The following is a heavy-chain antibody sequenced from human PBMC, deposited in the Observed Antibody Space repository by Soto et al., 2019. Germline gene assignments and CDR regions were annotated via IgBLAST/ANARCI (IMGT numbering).Heavy chain of an antibody. CDR2: IWYDGSNK. Sequence: QVQLVESGGGVVQPGRSLRLSCAASGFTFSSYGMHWVRQAPGKGLEWVAVIWYDGSNKYYADSVKGRFTISRDNSKNTLYLEMNSLRAEDTAVYYCARGEDGSGRYYKFFGPDYWGQGTLVTVSS. D-gene: IGHD3-10*01. CDR3: ARGEDGSGRYYKFFGPDY. CDR1: GFTFSSYG. J-gene: IGHJ4*02. V-gene: IGHV3-33*01.